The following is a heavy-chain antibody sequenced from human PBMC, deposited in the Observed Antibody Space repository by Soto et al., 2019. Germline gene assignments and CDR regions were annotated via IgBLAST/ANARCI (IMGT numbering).Heavy chain of an antibody. J-gene: IGHJ1*01. CDR1: GGTFSSYT. CDR2: IIPILGIA. Sequence: QVQLVQSGAEVKKPGSSVKVSCKASGGTFSSYTISWVRQAPGQGLEWMGRIIPILGIANYAQKFQGRVTITADKSTTXAYMELSSLRSEDTAVYYCARPPEDCYHRAEYFQHWGQGTLVTVSS. CDR3: ARPPEDCYHRAEYFQH. V-gene: IGHV1-69*02. D-gene: IGHD2-21*01.